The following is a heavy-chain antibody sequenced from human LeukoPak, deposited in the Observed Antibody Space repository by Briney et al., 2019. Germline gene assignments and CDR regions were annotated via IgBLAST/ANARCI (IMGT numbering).Heavy chain of an antibody. V-gene: IGHV4-34*01. CDR3: AGITSQNIVLNWFDP. D-gene: IGHD3-16*02. Sequence: SETLSLTCAVYGGSFSGYYWSWIRQPPGKGLEWIGEINHSGSTNYNPSLKSRVTISVDTSKNQFSLKLSSVTAADTAVYYCAGITSQNIVLNWFDPWGQGTLVTVSS. J-gene: IGHJ5*02. CDR2: INHSGST. CDR1: GGSFSGYY.